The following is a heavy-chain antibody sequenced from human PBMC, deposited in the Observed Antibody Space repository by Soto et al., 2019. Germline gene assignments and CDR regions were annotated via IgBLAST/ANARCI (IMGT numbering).Heavy chain of an antibody. V-gene: IGHV4-31*03. CDR1: GGSISSGDYY. CDR2: IYASGRT. CDR3: ARIPTFYGILGGSEET. J-gene: IGHJ4*02. Sequence: QMQLQESGPGLVKPSETLSLTCTGSGGSISSGDYYWTWVRQHPGKGLEWIGYIYASGRTYYTPSITRWLSISVDTSQNQFSLKLSSVAAADTAVYYCARIPTFYGILGGSEETWGQGILVTVPS. D-gene: IGHD3-9*01.